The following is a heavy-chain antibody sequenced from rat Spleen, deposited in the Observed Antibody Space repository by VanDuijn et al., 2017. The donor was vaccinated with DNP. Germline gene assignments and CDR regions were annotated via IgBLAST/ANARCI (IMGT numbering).Heavy chain of an antibody. D-gene: IGHD1-9*01. J-gene: IGHJ2*01. V-gene: IGHV5-7*01. CDR1: GFSFSDYN. Sequence: EVQLVESGGGLVQPGRSLKLSCAASGFSFSDYNMAWVRQAPKKGLEWVATISYDGSNTYYRDSVKGRFTISRDNAKSTLYLQMEILRSEDTATYYCASLIHTTGHYFDYWGQGVMVTVSS. CDR3: ASLIHTTGHYFDY. CDR2: ISYDGSNT.